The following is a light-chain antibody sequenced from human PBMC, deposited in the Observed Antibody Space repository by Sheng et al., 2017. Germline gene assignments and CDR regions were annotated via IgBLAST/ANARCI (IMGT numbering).Light chain of an antibody. CDR2: GTY. V-gene: IGKV3-20*01. Sequence: EIVLTQSPGTLSLSPGERATLSCRASQSVSSSYLAWYQQKPGQAPRLLIYGTYTRATGIPDRFSGSGSGTDFTLTISRLEPEDSAVYYCQQYDISRTFGQGTKVEIK. J-gene: IGKJ1*01. CDR3: QQYDISRT. CDR1: QSVSSSY.